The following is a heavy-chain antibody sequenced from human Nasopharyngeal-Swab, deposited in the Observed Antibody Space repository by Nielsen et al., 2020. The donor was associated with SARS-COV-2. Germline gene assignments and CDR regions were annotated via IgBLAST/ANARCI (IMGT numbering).Heavy chain of an antibody. V-gene: IGHV3-23*01. CDR1: GFTFSSYA. CDR3: AKDTSLKIRYSSSSHFDY. J-gene: IGHJ4*02. CDR2: ISGSGGST. Sequence: GGSLRLSCAASGFTFSSYAMSWVRQAPGKGLEWVSVISGSGGSTYYADSVKGRFTISRDNSKNTLYLQMNSLRAEDTAVYYCAKDTSLKIRYSSSSHFDYWGQGTLVTVSS. D-gene: IGHD6-6*01.